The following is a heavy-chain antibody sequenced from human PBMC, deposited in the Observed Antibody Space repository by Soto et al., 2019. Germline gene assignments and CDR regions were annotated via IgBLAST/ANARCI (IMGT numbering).Heavy chain of an antibody. CDR2: IYIAGNR. J-gene: IGHJ4*02. D-gene: IGHD3-22*01. Sequence: GGSLRLSCAASGFTVSSNYMNWVRQAPGKGLEWVSVIYIAGNRYYVDSVRGRFSISRDNSKNTVYLQMNSLRVEDTAVYYCASGHDYDSSGGYYFEYWGQGTLVTVSS. CDR3: ASGHDYDSSGGYYFEY. CDR1: GFTVSSNY. V-gene: IGHV3-53*01.